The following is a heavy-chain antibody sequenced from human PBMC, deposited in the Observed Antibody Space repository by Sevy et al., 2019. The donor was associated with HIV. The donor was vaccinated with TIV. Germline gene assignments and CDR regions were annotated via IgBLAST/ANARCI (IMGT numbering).Heavy chain of an antibody. V-gene: IGHV3-30*18. CDR1: GFRFRTSG. Sequence: GGSLRLSCGASGFRFRTSGLHWVSQAPGKGLEWVAVIAHDGTNKYYGDSVKGRFTISRDNSKSTLFLQMNNLRADDTAVYYCANQKFWPNGFDPWGQGTLVTVSS. J-gene: IGHJ5*02. CDR3: ANQKFWPNGFDP. CDR2: IAHDGTNK.